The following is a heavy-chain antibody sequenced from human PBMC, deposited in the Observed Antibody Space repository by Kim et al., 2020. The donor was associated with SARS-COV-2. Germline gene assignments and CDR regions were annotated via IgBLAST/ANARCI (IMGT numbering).Heavy chain of an antibody. J-gene: IGHJ4*02. CDR1: GFTFSANP. CDR3: AKELFLRGSTYGFDY. V-gene: IGHV3-23*01. CDR2: ISDSGGGT. D-gene: IGHD3-10*01. Sequence: GGSLRLSCEASGFTFSANPMSWVRQAPGKGLEWVSAISDSGGGTYYAESVKGRSIISRDNSKNTLYLQINSLRAEDTAVYYCAKELFLRGSTYGFDYWGQGTLVAVSS.